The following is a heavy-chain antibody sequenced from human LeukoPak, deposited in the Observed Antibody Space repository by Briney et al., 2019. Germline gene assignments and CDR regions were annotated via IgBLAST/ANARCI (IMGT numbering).Heavy chain of an antibody. D-gene: IGHD3-22*01. CDR1: GFTFSDHY. Sequence: GGSLRLSCAASGFTFSDHYMDWVRQALGKGLEWVGRSRDKANRYTTEYAASVKDRFSISRDESNNLLYLQMNSLKVEDTAVYYCARRGNRDSRVYYLDFDYWGQGNLVTVSS. CDR2: SRDKANRYTT. J-gene: IGHJ4*02. V-gene: IGHV3-72*01. CDR3: ARRGNRDSRVYYLDFDY.